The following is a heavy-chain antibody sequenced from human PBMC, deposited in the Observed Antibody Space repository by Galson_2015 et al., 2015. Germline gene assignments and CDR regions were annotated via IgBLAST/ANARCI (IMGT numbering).Heavy chain of an antibody. CDR1: GFSVSSNY. Sequence: SLRLSCAASGFSVSSNYMSWVRQAPGKGLEWVSVIYSGGSTYYADSVKGRFTISRDNLKNTLYLQMNNLRAEDTAVYYCAYGGNYDYWGQGTLVTVSS. CDR2: IYSGGST. V-gene: IGHV3-53*01. J-gene: IGHJ4*02. CDR3: AYGGNYDY. D-gene: IGHD4-23*01.